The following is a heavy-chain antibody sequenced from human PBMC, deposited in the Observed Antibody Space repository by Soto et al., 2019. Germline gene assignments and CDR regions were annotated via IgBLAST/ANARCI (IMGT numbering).Heavy chain of an antibody. D-gene: IGHD3-22*01. CDR3: ARADSSGAKGFDP. CDR2: IIPIFGTA. CDR1: GGTFSSYA. Sequence: QVQLVQSGAEVKKPGSSVKVSCKVSGGTFSSYAISWVRQAPGQGLEWMGGIIPIFGTANYEQKFQGRVTITADEATSTAYMELSSLRSEDTAVYYCARADSSGAKGFDPWGQGTLVTVSS. V-gene: IGHV1-69*01. J-gene: IGHJ5*02.